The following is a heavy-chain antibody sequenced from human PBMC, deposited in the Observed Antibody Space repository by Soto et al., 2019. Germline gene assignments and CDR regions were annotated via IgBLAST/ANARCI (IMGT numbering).Heavy chain of an antibody. CDR1: GFTFSSYG. D-gene: IGHD2-2*01. J-gene: IGHJ2*01. CDR2: IWYDGSNK. V-gene: IGHV3-33*01. Sequence: QVQLVESGGGVVQPGRSLRLSCAASGFTFSSYGMRWVRQAPGKGLEWVAVIWYDGSNKYYADSVKGRFTISRDNSKNTLYLQMNSLSAEDTAVYYCARGGVGWYFDLWGRGTLVTVSS. CDR3: ARGGVGWYFDL.